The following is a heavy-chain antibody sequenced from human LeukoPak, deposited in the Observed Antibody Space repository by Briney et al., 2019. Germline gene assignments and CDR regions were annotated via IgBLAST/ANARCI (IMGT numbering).Heavy chain of an antibody. D-gene: IGHD3-22*01. CDR1: GGSISSSSHY. CDR2: IYYSGST. CDR3: ARLETYDSTLDY. V-gene: IGHV4-39*01. J-gene: IGHJ4*02. Sequence: PSETLSLTCTVSGGSISSSSHYWGWIRQPPGKGLEWIGNIYYSGSTYYNPSLKSRVTISVDTSKNQFSLWLSSVTAADTAVYYCARLETYDSTLDYWGQGTLVTVSS.